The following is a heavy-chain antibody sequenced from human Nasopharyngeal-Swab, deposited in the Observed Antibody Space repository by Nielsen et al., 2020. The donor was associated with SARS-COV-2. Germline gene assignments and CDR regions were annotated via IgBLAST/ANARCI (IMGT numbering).Heavy chain of an antibody. J-gene: IGHJ4*02. D-gene: IGHD3-10*01. CDR3: ARDWRGRYFDY. V-gene: IGHV3-11*05. CDR1: GFTFSDYY. Sequence: GESLKISCAASGFTFSDYYMSGIRQAPGKGLEWVSYISSSSSYTNYADSVRGRFTISRDNAKNSLYLQMNSLRAEDTAVYYCARDWRGRYFDYWGQGTLVTVSS. CDR2: ISSSSSYT.